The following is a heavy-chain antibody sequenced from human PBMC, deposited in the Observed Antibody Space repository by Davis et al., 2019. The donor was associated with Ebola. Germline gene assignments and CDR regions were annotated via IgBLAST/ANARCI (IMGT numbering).Heavy chain of an antibody. CDR3: ARGGIAAAAHYYYYGMDV. CDR1: GYTFTSYD. CDR2: MNPNSGNT. V-gene: IGHV1-8*01. J-gene: IGHJ6*04. Sequence: ASVKVSCKASGYTFTSYDINWVRQATGQGLEWMGWMNPNSGNTGYAQKFQGRVTMTRNTSISTAYMELSSLRSEDTAVYYCARGGIAAAAHYYYYGMDVWGKGTTVTVSS. D-gene: IGHD6-13*01.